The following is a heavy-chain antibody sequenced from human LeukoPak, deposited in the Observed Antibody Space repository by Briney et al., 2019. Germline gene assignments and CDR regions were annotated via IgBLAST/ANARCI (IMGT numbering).Heavy chain of an antibody. Sequence: GRSLRLSCAASGFTFSSYGMHWVRQAPGKGLEWVAVISYDGSNKYYADSVKGRFTISRDNSKNMLYLQMNSLRAEDTAVYYCAKDAHDIVVPAAIGNWFDPWGQGTLVTVSS. CDR2: ISYDGSNK. J-gene: IGHJ5*02. V-gene: IGHV3-30*18. CDR3: AKDAHDIVVPAAIGNWFDP. CDR1: GFTFSSYG. D-gene: IGHD2-2*01.